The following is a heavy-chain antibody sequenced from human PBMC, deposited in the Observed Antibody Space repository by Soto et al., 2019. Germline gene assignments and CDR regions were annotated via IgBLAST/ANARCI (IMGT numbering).Heavy chain of an antibody. CDR3: AKLSGITMIVPDWYFDY. V-gene: IGHV3-30*18. J-gene: IGHJ4*02. CDR1: GFTFSSYG. D-gene: IGHD3-22*01. Sequence: GGSLRLSCAASGFTFSSYGMHWVRQAPGKGLEWVAVISYDGSNKYYADSVKGRFTISRDNSKNTLYLQMNSLRAEDTAVYYCAKLSGITMIVPDWYFDYWGQGTLVTVSS. CDR2: ISYDGSNK.